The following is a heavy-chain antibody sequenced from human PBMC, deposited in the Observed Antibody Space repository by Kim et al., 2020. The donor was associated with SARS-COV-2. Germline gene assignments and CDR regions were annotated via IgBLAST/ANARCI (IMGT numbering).Heavy chain of an antibody. CDR3: ARVPRGIFGVVVTSYYFDS. CDR1: GFTFSSYW. Sequence: GGSLRLSCAASGFTFSSYWMSWVRQAPGKGLEWVANIKQDGSEKYYVDSVKGRFTISRDNAKNSLYLQMNSLRAEDTAVYYCARVPRGIFGVVVTSYYFDSRGPGTLVTVSS. V-gene: IGHV3-7*01. CDR2: IKQDGSEK. D-gene: IGHD3-3*01. J-gene: IGHJ4*02.